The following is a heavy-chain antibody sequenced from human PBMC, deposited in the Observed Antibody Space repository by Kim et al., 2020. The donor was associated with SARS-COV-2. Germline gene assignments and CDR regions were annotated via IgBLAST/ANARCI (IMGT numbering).Heavy chain of an antibody. J-gene: IGHJ4*02. CDR1: GGSISSYY. CDR2: IYTSGST. D-gene: IGHD1-1*01. CDR3: ARDLRQLERLAPGPGPFDY. Sequence: SETLSLTCTVSGGSISSYYWSWIRQPAGKGLEWIGRIYTSGSTNYNPSLKSRVTMSVDTSKNQFSLKLSSVTAADTAVYCCARDLRQLERLAPGPGPFDYWGQETLVTVSS. V-gene: IGHV4-4*07.